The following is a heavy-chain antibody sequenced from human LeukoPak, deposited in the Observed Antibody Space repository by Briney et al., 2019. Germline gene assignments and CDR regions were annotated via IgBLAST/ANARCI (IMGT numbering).Heavy chain of an antibody. CDR2: ISGSGGST. CDR3: AKDLVAQQWLVLKAHFDY. CDR1: GFTFSSYA. D-gene: IGHD6-19*01. V-gene: IGHV3-23*01. Sequence: GGSLRLSCAASGFTFSSYAMSWVRQAPGKGLEWVSAISGSGGSTYYADSVKGRFTISRDNSKNTLYLQMNSLRAEDTAVYYRAKDLVAQQWLVLKAHFDYWGQGTLVTVSS. J-gene: IGHJ4*02.